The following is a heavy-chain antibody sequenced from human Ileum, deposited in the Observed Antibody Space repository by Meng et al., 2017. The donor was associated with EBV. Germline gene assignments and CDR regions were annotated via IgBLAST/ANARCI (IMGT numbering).Heavy chain of an antibody. V-gene: IGHV1-24*01. CDR1: CNTRTELS. CDR3: ATAPPGYYDSSGYYN. D-gene: IGHD3-22*01. J-gene: IGHJ4*02. Sequence: QVNLVQSGAEVKKHGAPVTVSGKVHCNTRTELSMPWGHQAPGKGLEWMGGFDPEDGETIYAQTFQGRVTMTEDTSTDTAYMELSSLRSEDTAVYYCATAPPGYYDSSGYYNWGQGTLVTVAS. CDR2: FDPEDGET.